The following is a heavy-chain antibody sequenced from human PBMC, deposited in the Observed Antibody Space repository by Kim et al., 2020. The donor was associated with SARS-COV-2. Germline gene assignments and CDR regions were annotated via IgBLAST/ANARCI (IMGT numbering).Heavy chain of an antibody. D-gene: IGHD3-16*01. V-gene: IGHV3-23*01. CDR1: GFTFSSYA. CDR2: ISGSGAGT. CDR3: AKVRVGKYYDQPSDC. J-gene: IGHJ4*02. Sequence: GGSLRLSCAASGFTFSSYAMTWVRQAPGKGPEWVSSISGSGAGTYYADSVKGRFTISRDNSKNTLDLQMNSLRAEDTAVYYCAKVRVGKYYDQPSDCWGQGTLVTVSS.